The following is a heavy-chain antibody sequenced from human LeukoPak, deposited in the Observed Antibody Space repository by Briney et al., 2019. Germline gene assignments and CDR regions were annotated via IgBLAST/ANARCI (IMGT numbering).Heavy chain of an antibody. J-gene: IGHJ4*02. V-gene: IGHV3-23*01. CDR3: AKDGGLWVSAHWGDS. CDR1: GFTFSSYT. D-gene: IGHD7-27*01. Sequence: GGSLRLSCAASGFTFSSYTMSWVRQAPGKGLEWVSTITTSDGNTYYADSVKGRFTVSRDNSKNTLFLRTNSLRAEDTAVYYCAKDGGLWVSAHWGDSWGRGTLVTVSS. CDR2: ITTSDGNT.